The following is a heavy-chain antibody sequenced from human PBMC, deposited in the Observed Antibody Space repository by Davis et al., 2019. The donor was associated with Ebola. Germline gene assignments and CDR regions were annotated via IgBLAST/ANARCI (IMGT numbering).Heavy chain of an antibody. CDR2: MNPNSGNT. J-gene: IGHJ6*02. CDR3: ARDSLSDYDFWSGYYKVSGMDV. D-gene: IGHD3-3*01. CDR1: GYTFTSYD. Sequence: ASVKVSCKASGYTFTSYDINWVRQATGQGLEWMGWMNPNSGNTGYAQKFQGRVTMTRNTSISTAYMELSSLRSEDTAVYYCARDSLSDYDFWSGYYKVSGMDVWGQGTTVTVSS. V-gene: IGHV1-8*01.